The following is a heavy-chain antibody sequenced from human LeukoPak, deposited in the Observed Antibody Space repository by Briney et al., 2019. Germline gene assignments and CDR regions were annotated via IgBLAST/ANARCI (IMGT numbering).Heavy chain of an antibody. CDR3: ARHPYSGSPFDY. CDR2: IYFSGST. V-gene: IGHV4-39*01. J-gene: IGHJ4*02. CDR1: GGSISSSSYY. Sequence: PSETLSLTCTVSGGSISSSSYYWGWIRQPPGKGLEWIGSIYFSGSTYYNPSLKSRVTISIDTSKNQFSLKLSSVTAADTAVYYCARHPYSGSPFDYWGQGTLATVSS. D-gene: IGHD1-26*01.